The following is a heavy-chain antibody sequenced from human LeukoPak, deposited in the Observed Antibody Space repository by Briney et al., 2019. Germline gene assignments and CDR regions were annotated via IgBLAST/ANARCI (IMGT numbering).Heavy chain of an antibody. V-gene: IGHV4-30-4*08. CDR3: ASRRITMVRGVINDAFDI. J-gene: IGHJ3*02. Sequence: PSQTLSLTCTVSGGSISSSSYYWGWIRQPPGKGLEWIGYIYYSGSTYYNPSLKSRVTISVDTSKNQFSLKLSSVTAADTAVYYCASRRITMVRGVINDAFDIWGQGTMVTVSS. CDR1: GGSISSSSYY. D-gene: IGHD3-10*01. CDR2: IYYSGST.